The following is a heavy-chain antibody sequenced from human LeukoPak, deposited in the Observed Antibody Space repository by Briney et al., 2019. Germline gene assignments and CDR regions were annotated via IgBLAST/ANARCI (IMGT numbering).Heavy chain of an antibody. CDR3: ARDMLGVLRYFDWLAPGNFDY. CDR1: GFSFSSFA. J-gene: IGHJ4*02. Sequence: GGSLRLSCAASGFSFSSFAMTWVRQAPGKGLEWVSSITGGHYATYNTDSVKGRFTISRDNAKNTLYLQMNSLRDEDTAVYYCARDMLGVLRYFDWLAPGNFDYWGQGTLVTVSS. V-gene: IGHV3-23*01. CDR2: ITGGHYAT. D-gene: IGHD3-9*01.